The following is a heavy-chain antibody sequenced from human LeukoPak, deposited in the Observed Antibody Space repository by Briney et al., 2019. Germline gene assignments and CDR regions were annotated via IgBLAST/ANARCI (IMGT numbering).Heavy chain of an antibody. Sequence: ASVKVSCKASGGTFSSYAISWVRQAPEQGLEWMGRIIPIFGTANYAQKFQGRVTITTDESTSTAYMELSSLRSEDTAVYYCASGPHYYGACYWGQGTLVTVSS. CDR1: GGTFSSYA. J-gene: IGHJ4*02. D-gene: IGHD3-10*01. CDR3: ASGPHYYGACY. V-gene: IGHV1-69*05. CDR2: IIPIFGTA.